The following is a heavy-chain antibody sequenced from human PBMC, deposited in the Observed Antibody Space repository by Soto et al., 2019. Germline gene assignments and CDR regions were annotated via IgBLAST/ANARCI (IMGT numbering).Heavy chain of an antibody. CDR3: AKDFPTRGPITIFGVMSMDV. CDR2: ISGSGGST. CDR1: GFTFSSYA. Sequence: GGSLRLSCAASGFTFSSYAVSWVRQAPGKGLEWVSAISGSGGSTYYADSVKGRFTISRDNSKNTLYLQMNSLRAEDTAVYYCAKDFPTRGPITIFGVMSMDVWGQGTTVTVSS. D-gene: IGHD3-3*01. J-gene: IGHJ6*02. V-gene: IGHV3-23*01.